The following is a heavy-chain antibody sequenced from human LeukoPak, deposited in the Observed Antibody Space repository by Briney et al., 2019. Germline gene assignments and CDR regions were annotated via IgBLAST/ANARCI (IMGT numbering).Heavy chain of an antibody. D-gene: IGHD3-16*01. Sequence: GRSLRLSCAASGFTFNSYSMHWVRQAPGKGLEWVAVISYDGSNEYYADSVKGQFTISRDNSKSTLYLQMNSLRAKDTAVYYFAREDLRFGGVHYWGQGTLVTVSS. V-gene: IGHV3-30*14. CDR3: AREDLRFGGVHY. J-gene: IGHJ4*02. CDR1: GFTFNSYS. CDR2: ISYDGSNE.